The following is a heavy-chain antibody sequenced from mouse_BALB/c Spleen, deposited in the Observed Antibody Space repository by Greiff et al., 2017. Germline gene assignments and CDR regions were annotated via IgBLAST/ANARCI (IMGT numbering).Heavy chain of an antibody. CDR2: ISSGGST. J-gene: IGHJ3*01. CDR3: ARGDYGNYGAY. D-gene: IGHD2-1*01. Sequence: EVHLVESGGGLVKPGGSLKLSCAASGFTFSSYAMSWVRQTPEKRLEWVASISSGGSTYYPDSVKGRFTISRDNARNILYLQMSSLRSEDTAMYYCARGDYGNYGAYWGQGTLVTVSA. CDR1: GFTFSSYA. V-gene: IGHV5-6-5*01.